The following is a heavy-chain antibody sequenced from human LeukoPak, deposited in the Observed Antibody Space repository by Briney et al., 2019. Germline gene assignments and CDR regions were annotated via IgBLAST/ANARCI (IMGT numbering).Heavy chain of an antibody. CDR3: ARPSTYYDSSGYRRYYYGMDV. Sequence: GGSLRLSCAASGFTFSSYAMHWVRQAPGKGLEWVAVISYDGSNKYYADSVKGRFTISRDNSMNTLYLQMNSLRAEDTAVYYCARPSTYYDSSGYRRYYYGMDVWGQGTTVTVSS. CDR2: ISYDGSNK. D-gene: IGHD3-22*01. CDR1: GFTFSSYA. J-gene: IGHJ6*02. V-gene: IGHV3-30-3*01.